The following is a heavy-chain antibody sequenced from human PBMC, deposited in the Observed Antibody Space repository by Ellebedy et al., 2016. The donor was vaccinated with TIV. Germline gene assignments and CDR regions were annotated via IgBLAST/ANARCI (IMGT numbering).Heavy chain of an antibody. CDR1: GGSISSYY. V-gene: IGHV4-34*01. J-gene: IGHJ4*02. CDR3: ARAGGSIPTVTTFDY. D-gene: IGHD4-17*01. Sequence: SETLSLXXTVSGGSISSYYWSWIRQPPGKGLEWIGEINHSGSTNYNPSLKSRVTISVDTSKNQFSLKLSSVTAADTAVYYCARAGGSIPTVTTFDYWGQGTLVTVSS. CDR2: INHSGST.